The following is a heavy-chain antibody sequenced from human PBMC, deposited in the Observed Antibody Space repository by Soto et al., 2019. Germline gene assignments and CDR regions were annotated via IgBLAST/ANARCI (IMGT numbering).Heavy chain of an antibody. J-gene: IGHJ4*02. CDR2: IYYGST. V-gene: IGHV4-31*03. D-gene: IGHD6-13*01. Sequence: QVQLQESGPGLVKPSQTLSLTCTVSAGGSISSGDSYWSWIRQHPGKGLESIGHIYYGSTYYNPSLKSRVSISVDTSKNQFSLNLNSVTAADTAVYYCARGVGSSWYFSYFDYWGQGTLVSVSS. CDR3: ARGVGSSWYFSYFDY. CDR1: AGGSISSGDSY.